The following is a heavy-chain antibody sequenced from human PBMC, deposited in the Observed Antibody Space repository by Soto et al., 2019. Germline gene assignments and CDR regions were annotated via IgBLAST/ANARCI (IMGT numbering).Heavy chain of an antibody. Sequence: LKISCKGSGYSFSTYWIGWVRQMPGKGLDWMGIVYPGDSDIRYSPSFQGQVTISADRSISTTYLQWSGLKASDTAMYYCARRYCTSVSCYLDYWGQGTRVTVSS. CDR3: ARRYCTSVSCYLDY. J-gene: IGHJ4*02. D-gene: IGHD2-2*01. V-gene: IGHV5-51*01. CDR2: VYPGDSDI. CDR1: GYSFSTYW.